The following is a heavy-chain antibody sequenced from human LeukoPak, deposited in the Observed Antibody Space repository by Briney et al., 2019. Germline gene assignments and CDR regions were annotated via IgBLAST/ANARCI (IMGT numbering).Heavy chain of an antibody. V-gene: IGHV3-15*01. J-gene: IGHJ4*02. D-gene: IGHD3-10*01. CDR2: IKSKTDGGTT. CDR3: TTAVWFGELRQY. CDR1: GFNFIDYS. Sequence: NPGGSLRLSCAASGFNFIDYSMNWVRQAPGKGLEWIGRIKSKTDGGTTDYAAPVKGRFTISRDDSKNTLYLQMNSLKTEDTAVYYCTTAVWFGELRQYWGQGTLVTVSS.